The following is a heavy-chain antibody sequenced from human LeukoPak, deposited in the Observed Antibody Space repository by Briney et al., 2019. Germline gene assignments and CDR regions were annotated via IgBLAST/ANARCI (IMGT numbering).Heavy chain of an antibody. CDR3: ARGGAVAGFYGMDV. J-gene: IGHJ6*02. Sequence: PSETLSLTCTVSGGSIRSYYWSWIRQPPGKGLEWIGYIYYSGSTNYNPSLKSRVTISVDTSKNQFSLKLSSVTAADTAVYYCARGGAVAGFYGMDVWGQGTTVTVSS. CDR2: IYYSGST. CDR1: GGSIRSYY. V-gene: IGHV4-59*01. D-gene: IGHD6-19*01.